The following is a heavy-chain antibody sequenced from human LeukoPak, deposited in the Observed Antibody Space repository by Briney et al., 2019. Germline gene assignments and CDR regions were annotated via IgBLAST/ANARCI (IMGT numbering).Heavy chain of an antibody. Sequence: GGSLRLSCAASGFTFSTYAMSWVRQAPGKGLEWVSGITNNDGSTYSADSVKGRFTISRDNSKNTLYLRMNSLRAEGTAVYYCAITPPAAGTWGQGTLVTVSS. CDR2: ITNNDGST. CDR1: GFTFSTYA. V-gene: IGHV3-23*01. D-gene: IGHD6-13*01. CDR3: AITPPAAGT. J-gene: IGHJ4*01.